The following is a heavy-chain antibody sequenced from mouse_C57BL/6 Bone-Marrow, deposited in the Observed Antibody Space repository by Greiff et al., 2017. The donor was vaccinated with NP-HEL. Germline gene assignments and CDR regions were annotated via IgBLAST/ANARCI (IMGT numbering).Heavy chain of an antibody. J-gene: IGHJ2*01. V-gene: IGHV3-6*01. CDR2: ISYDGSN. Sequence: ESGPGLVKPSQSLSLTCSVTGYSITSGYYWNWIRQLPGNQLEWMGYISYDGSNNYNPSLKNRISITRDTSKNQFFLKLNSVTTEDTATYYCARLDSSGYYFDYWGQGTTLTVSS. CDR1: GYSITSGYY. D-gene: IGHD3-2*02. CDR3: ARLDSSGYYFDY.